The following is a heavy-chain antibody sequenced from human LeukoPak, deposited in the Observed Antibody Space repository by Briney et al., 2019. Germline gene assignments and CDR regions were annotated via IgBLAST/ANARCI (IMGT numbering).Heavy chain of an antibody. CDR2: ISGNSDYI. V-gene: IGHV3-21*01. CDR3: ARDQGYGDYEVHY. D-gene: IGHD4-17*01. J-gene: IGHJ4*02. CDR1: GFTFSSYS. Sequence: GGSLRLSCAASGFTFSSYSMNWVRQAPGKGLEWVSSISGNSDYIYYADSVKGRFTIFRDNAKNSLYVQMNSLRAEDTAVYYCARDQGYGDYEVHYWGQGTLVTVSS.